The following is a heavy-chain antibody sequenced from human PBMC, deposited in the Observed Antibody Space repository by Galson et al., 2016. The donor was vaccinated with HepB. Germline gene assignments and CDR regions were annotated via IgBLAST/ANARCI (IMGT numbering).Heavy chain of an antibody. J-gene: IGHJ4*02. CDR3: ARGSYSRGHD. D-gene: IGHD3-10*01. V-gene: IGHV3-53*01. CDR1: GLNVTSDY. CDR2: IYSGGTT. Sequence: SLRLSCAASGLNVTSDYMHWVRQAPGKGLEWISVIYSGGTTFYADSVKGRFTISRDISKNTTYLQMSSLRAEDTALYSCARGSYSRGHDWGQGTLVTVSS.